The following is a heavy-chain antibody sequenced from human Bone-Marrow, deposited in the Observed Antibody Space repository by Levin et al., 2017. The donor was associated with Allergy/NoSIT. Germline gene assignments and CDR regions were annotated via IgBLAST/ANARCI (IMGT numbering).Heavy chain of an antibody. CDR2: ISSSGSTI. CDR3: AREPPIAARPRAGRSDRGDTHEGADY. J-gene: IGHJ4*02. V-gene: IGHV3-11*01. CDR1: GFTFSDYY. Sequence: GESLKISCAASGFTFSDYYMSWIRQAPGKGLEWVSYISSSGSTIYYADSVKGRFTISRDNAKNSLYMQMNSLRAEDTAVYYCAREPPIAARPRAGRSDRGDTHEGADYWGQGTLVTVSS. D-gene: IGHD6-6*01.